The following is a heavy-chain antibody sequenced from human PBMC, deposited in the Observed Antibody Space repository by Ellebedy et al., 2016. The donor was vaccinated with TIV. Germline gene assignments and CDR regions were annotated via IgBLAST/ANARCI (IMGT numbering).Heavy chain of an antibody. V-gene: IGHV1-8*01. CDR3: ARGDHYDNSGYAGY. Sequence: AASVKVSCKASGYTFTTYDIIWVRQATGGGLEWMGWMNPNSGDKGYAEKFQGRVTMTRNTSISAAYLDLSSLRSEDTAVYYCARGDHYDNSGYAGYWGQGNLVTVSS. CDR2: MNPNSGDK. CDR1: GYTFTTYD. J-gene: IGHJ4*02. D-gene: IGHD3-22*01.